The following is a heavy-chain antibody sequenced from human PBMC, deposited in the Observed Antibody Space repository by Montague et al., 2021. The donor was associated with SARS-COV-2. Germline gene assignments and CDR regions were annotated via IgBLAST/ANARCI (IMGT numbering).Heavy chain of an antibody. V-gene: IGHV4-30-4*01. D-gene: IGHD2-21*02. CDR3: ARAPGRVVPTTIVDHYGMDV. J-gene: IGHJ6*02. CDR2: IYYTVST. Sequence: WIGYIYYTVSTFHYYNPSLKSRLTISRDTSKNQFSLKVTSVTATVTAAYYCARAPGRVVPTTIVDHYGMDVWGQGTTVTVSS.